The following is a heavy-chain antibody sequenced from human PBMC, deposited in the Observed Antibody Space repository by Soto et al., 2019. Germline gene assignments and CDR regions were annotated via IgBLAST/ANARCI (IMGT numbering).Heavy chain of an antibody. J-gene: IGHJ4*02. V-gene: IGHV3-48*03. CDR3: ARDLVGYYDSSGYYYIDW. CDR1: GFTFSSYE. CDR2: ISSSGSTI. D-gene: IGHD3-22*01. Sequence: GGSLRLSCAASGFTFSSYEMNWVRQAPGKGLEWVSYISSSGSTIYYADSVKGRFTISRDNAKNSLYLQMNSLRAEDTAVYYCARDLVGYYDSSGYYYIDWWGQGGLVTFCS.